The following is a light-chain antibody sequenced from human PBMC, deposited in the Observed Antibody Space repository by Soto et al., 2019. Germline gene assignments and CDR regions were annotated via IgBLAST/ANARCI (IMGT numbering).Light chain of an antibody. J-gene: IGKJ3*01. Sequence: EIVLTQSPGTLSLSPGERATLSCRASQSVSSSYLAWYQQKPGQAPRLLIYGASSRATGIPDRFSGSGSGTDFTLTISRLEPEDFAVYYCLQYGSSPFTFGPGTKVDI. V-gene: IGKV3-20*01. CDR2: GAS. CDR3: LQYGSSPFT. CDR1: QSVSSSY.